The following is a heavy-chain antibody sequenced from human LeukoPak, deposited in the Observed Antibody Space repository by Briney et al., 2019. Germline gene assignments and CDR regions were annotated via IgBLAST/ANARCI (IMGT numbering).Heavy chain of an antibody. J-gene: IGHJ5*02. CDR3: ARLGYSSGWYWFDP. Sequence: PPETLSLTCTVSGGSISSGGDYGGWIRQPPGEGLEWIGSIYYSGSTYYNPSLKSGVTISVDTSNNQFSLQLSSVTAADTAVYYCARLGYSSGWYWFDPWGQGTLVTVSS. CDR1: GGSISSGGDY. V-gene: IGHV4-39*01. D-gene: IGHD6-19*01. CDR2: IYYSGST.